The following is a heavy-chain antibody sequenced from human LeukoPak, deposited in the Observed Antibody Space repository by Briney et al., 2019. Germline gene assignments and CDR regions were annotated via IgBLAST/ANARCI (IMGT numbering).Heavy chain of an antibody. CDR1: GYTFTGYY. D-gene: IGHD3-22*01. J-gene: IGHJ4*02. Sequence: ASVKVSCKASGYTFTGYYMHWVRQAPGQGLEWMGRINPNSGGTNYAQKFQGRVTMTRDTSISTAYMELGRLRSDDTAVYYCARDDYSSGYYLDYWGQGTLVTVSS. CDR2: INPNSGGT. CDR3: ARDDYSSGYYLDY. V-gene: IGHV1-2*06.